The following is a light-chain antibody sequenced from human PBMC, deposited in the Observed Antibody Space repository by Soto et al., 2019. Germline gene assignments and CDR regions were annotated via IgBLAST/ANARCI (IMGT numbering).Light chain of an antibody. J-gene: IGLJ1*01. CDR3: SSYTGSSTLHD. CDR1: SSDVGGYNY. Sequence: QSALTQPASVSGTPGQSISISCTGTSSDVGGYNYVSWYQQHPAKAPKLMIYDVSNRPSGVSMRLSGSKSGNTASLTISGLQAEDEADYYCSSYTGSSTLHDFGTGTKVTV. V-gene: IGLV2-14*01. CDR2: DVS.